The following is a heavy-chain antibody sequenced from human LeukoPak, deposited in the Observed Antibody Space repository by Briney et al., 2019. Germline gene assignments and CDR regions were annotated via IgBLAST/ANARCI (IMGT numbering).Heavy chain of an antibody. J-gene: IGHJ4*02. Sequence: SETLSLTCAVYGGSFSGYYWSWIRQPPGKGLEWIGEINHSGSTNYNPSLKSRVTISVDTSKNQFSLKLSSVTAADTAVYYCARKSRNRRPFDYWGQGTLVTVSS. CDR3: ARKSRNRRPFDY. CDR1: GGSFSGYY. V-gene: IGHV4-34*01. CDR2: INHSGST.